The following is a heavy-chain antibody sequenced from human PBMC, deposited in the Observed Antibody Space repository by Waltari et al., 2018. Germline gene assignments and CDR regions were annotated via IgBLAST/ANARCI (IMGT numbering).Heavy chain of an antibody. J-gene: IGHJ6*02. CDR3: ARAYSGSYYDYYYYYGMDV. CDR1: GYTFTSYG. V-gene: IGHV1-18*01. D-gene: IGHD1-26*01. Sequence: EVKKPGASVKVSCKASGYTFTSYGISWVRQAPGQGLEWMGWISAYNGNTNYAQKPQGRVTMTTDTSTSTAYMELRSLRSDDTAVYYCARAYSGSYYDYYYYYGMDVWGQGTTVTVSS. CDR2: ISAYNGNT.